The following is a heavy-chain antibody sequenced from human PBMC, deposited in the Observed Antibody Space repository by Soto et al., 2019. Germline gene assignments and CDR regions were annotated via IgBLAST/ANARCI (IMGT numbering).Heavy chain of an antibody. V-gene: IGHV1-2*02. CDR3: ARDIVVVRYYYGMDV. J-gene: IGHJ6*02. CDR2: INPNSGGT. CDR1: GYTFAGYY. Sequence: ASVKVSCKASGYTFAGYYVHWVRQAPGQGLEWMGWINPNSGGTNYAQKFQGRVTMTRDTSISTAYMELSRLRSDDTAVYYCARDIVVVRYYYGMDVWGQGTTVTVSS. D-gene: IGHD2-2*01.